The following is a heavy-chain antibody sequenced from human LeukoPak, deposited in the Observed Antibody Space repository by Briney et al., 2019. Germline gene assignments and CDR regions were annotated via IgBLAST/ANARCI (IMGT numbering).Heavy chain of an antibody. D-gene: IGHD3-22*01. V-gene: IGHV4-38-2*01. Sequence: PSETLSLTCAVSGYSISSGYYWGWIRQPPGKGLEWIGCIYHSGSTYYNPSLKSRVTISVDTSKNQFSLTLRSVTAADTAVYYCGRCSSGYYYLWGQGTLVTVSS. CDR1: GYSISSGYY. CDR2: IYHSGST. J-gene: IGHJ4*02. CDR3: GRCSSGYYYL.